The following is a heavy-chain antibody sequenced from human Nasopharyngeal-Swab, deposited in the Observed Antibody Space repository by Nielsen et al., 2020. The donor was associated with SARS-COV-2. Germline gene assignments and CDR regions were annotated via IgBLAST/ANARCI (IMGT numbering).Heavy chain of an antibody. CDR3: ARDGYNYFDY. CDR2: ISYDGSNK. J-gene: IGHJ4*02. V-gene: IGHV3-30*03. Sequence: GESLKISCAASGFTFSSYGMPWVRQAPGKGLEWVAVISYDGSNKYYADSVKGRFTISRDNSKNTLYLQMNSLRAEDTAVYYCARDGYNYFDYWGQGTLVTVSS. D-gene: IGHD5-24*01. CDR1: GFTFSSYG.